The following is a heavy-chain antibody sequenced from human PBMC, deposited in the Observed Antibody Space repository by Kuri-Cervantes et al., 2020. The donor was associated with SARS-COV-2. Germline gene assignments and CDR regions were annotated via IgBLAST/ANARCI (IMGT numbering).Heavy chain of an antibody. Sequence: GSLRLSCTVSGGSISSYYWSWIRQPPGKGLEWIGYIYYSGSTNYNPSLKSRVTISVDTSKNQFSLKLSSVTAADTAVYYCARNGEIISSSPYFDYWGRGTLVTVSS. CDR1: GGSISSYY. V-gene: IGHV4-59*01. CDR2: IYYSGST. CDR3: ARNGEIISSSPYFDY. J-gene: IGHJ4*02. D-gene: IGHD3-10*01.